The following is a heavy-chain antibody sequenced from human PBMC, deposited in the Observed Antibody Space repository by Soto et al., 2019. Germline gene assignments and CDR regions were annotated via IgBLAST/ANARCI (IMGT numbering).Heavy chain of an antibody. CDR1: GGSISSGDYY. CDR3: ARGKSFGPAKDWFDP. J-gene: IGHJ5*02. CDR2: IYNSGGT. D-gene: IGHD3-10*01. Sequence: QVQLQESGPGLVKPSQTLSLTCTVSGGSISSGDYYWNWIRQPPGKGLEWMGNIYNSGGTYFNPSPTSRLTVSVDTSKNPFSLKLTSVTAAHTAVYLCARGKSFGPAKDWFDPWCQGTRVTFSS. V-gene: IGHV4-30-4*01.